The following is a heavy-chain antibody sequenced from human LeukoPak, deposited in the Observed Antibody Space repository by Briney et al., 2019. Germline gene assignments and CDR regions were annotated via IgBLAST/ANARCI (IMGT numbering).Heavy chain of an antibody. CDR1: GRPISGDH. Sequence: PSDTLTLTCTVSGRPISGDHWSWLRQPAGKGLEWIGRTYSSGSTKYNPSLKSRVTMSVDTSKNQFSLKLSSVTAADTAVYYCARGRDSSGWYDPDYWGQGTLVTVSS. CDR2: TYSSGST. D-gene: IGHD6-19*01. V-gene: IGHV4-4*07. J-gene: IGHJ4*02. CDR3: ARGRDSSGWYDPDY.